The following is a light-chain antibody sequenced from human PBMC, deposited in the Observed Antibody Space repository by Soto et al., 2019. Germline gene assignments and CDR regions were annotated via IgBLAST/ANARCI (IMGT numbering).Light chain of an antibody. CDR3: QQYNNWPQT. Sequence: EIVLTQSPGTLSLFPGERATLSCRASQSVSSTYFAWYRQKPGQPPSLLIYGASNRATGVPDRFSGSGSGTDFTLTISRLEPEDFAVYYCQQYNNWPQTFGQGTKVEIK. J-gene: IGKJ1*01. V-gene: IGKV3-20*01. CDR2: GAS. CDR1: QSVSSTY.